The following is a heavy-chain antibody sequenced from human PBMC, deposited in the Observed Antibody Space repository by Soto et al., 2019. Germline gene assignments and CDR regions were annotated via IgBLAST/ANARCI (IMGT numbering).Heavy chain of an antibody. D-gene: IGHD1-26*01. CDR1: GYTFTSYG. Sequence: ASVKVSCKASGYTFTSYGISWVRQAPGQGLEWMGWISAYNGNTNYAQKLQGRVTMTTDTSTSTAYMELRSLRSDDAAVYYCARVVMGATRYYYYGMDVWGQGTTVTVSS. J-gene: IGHJ6*02. CDR3: ARVVMGATRYYYYGMDV. V-gene: IGHV1-18*04. CDR2: ISAYNGNT.